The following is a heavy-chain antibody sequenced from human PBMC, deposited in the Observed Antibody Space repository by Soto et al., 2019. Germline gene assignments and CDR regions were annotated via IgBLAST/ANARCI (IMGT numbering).Heavy chain of an antibody. J-gene: IGHJ5*01. CDR1: GNVVG. Sequence: QITLKESGPTLVKPTQTLTLTCTFSGNVVGLGWIRQPPGKALEWLALIYWDDDERYSPSLKSRLTITRHPSKNQVVLTMTNMDPVDTATYYGVHSKDIVRKGWFDSWGPGTLVTVSS. CDR3: VHSKDIVRKGWFDS. CDR2: IYWDDDE. V-gene: IGHV2-5*02. D-gene: IGHD2-15*01.